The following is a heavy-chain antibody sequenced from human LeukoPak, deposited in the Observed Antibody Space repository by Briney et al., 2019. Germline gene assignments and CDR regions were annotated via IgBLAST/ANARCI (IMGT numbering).Heavy chain of an antibody. V-gene: IGHV4-34*01. CDR1: GGSFSGYY. Sequence: SETLSLTCAVYGGSFSGYYWSWIRQPPGKGLEWIGEINHSGSTNYNPSLKSRVTISVDTSKNQFSLNLSSVTAADTAVYYCARAYDSSGYYFDYWGQGTLVTVSS. D-gene: IGHD3-22*01. CDR2: INHSGST. CDR3: ARAYDSSGYYFDY. J-gene: IGHJ4*02.